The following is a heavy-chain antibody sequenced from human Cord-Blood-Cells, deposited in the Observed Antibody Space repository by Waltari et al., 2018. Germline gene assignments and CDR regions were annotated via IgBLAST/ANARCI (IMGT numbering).Heavy chain of an antibody. J-gene: IGHJ4*02. V-gene: IGHV4-34*01. CDR1: GGSFSGYY. CDR2: INHSGST. CDR3: ARAVAGDY. D-gene: IGHD6-19*01. Sequence: QVQLQQWGAGLLKPSETLSLTCAVYGGSFSGYYWSWIRQPPGKGLEWIGEINHSGSTNYNPSLKSGVTISVDTSKNQFSLKLSSVTAADTAVYYCARAVAGDYWGQGTLVTVSS.